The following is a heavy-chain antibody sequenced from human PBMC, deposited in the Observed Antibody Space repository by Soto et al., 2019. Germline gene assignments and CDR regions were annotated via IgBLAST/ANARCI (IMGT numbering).Heavy chain of an antibody. CDR2: INANSGGT. V-gene: IGHV1-2*02. CDR3: ARLQIEVAGTN. J-gene: IGHJ4*02. CDR1: GYTFSDYY. D-gene: IGHD6-19*01. Sequence: ASVKVSWKASGYTFSDYYMHWVRQAPGQGLEWMGWINANSGGTTYAQKFQGRVTMTRDTSISTAYMELSRLSSDDTAIYYCARLQIEVAGTNWGQGTLVTVSS.